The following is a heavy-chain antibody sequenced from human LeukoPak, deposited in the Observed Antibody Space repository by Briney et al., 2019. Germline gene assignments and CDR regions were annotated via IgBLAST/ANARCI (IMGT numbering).Heavy chain of an antibody. CDR2: IYSGGST. D-gene: IGHD6-13*01. CDR3: AKEDQQLAGNLDY. J-gene: IGHJ4*02. Sequence: GGSLRLSCAASGFTVSNTYMSWVCQAPGKGLEWVSVIYSGGSTYYADSVKGRFTISRDNSKNTLYLQMNSLRAEDAAVYYCAKEDQQLAGNLDYWGQGTLVTVSS. V-gene: IGHV3-53*01. CDR1: GFTVSNTY.